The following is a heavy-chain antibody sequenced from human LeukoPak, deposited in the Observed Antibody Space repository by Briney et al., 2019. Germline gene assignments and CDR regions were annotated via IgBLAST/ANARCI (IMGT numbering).Heavy chain of an antibody. V-gene: IGHV1-2*02. CDR1: GYTFTGYY. CDR2: INPNSGGT. J-gene: IGHJ4*02. CDR3: ARINYRPIIKFFDF. D-gene: IGHD4-11*01. Sequence: VKVSCKASGYTFTGYYMHWVRQAPGQGLEWMGWINPNSGGTNYAQKFQGRVTMTTDTSTSTAYMELRSLRSDDTAVYYCARINYRPIIKFFDFWGQGTLVTVSS.